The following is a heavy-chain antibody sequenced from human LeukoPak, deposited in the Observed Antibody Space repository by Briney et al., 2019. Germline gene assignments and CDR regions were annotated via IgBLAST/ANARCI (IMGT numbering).Heavy chain of an antibody. CDR3: AKGGVYSSSFLGY. CDR1: GFTFSSYA. D-gene: IGHD6-13*01. Sequence: GGSLGLSCAASGFTFSSYAIHWVRQAPGKGLEWVAVISYDGSNKYYADSVKGRFTISRDNSKNTLYLQMNSLRAEDTAVYYCAKGGVYSSSFLGYWGQGTLVTVSS. J-gene: IGHJ4*02. CDR2: ISYDGSNK. V-gene: IGHV3-30-3*01.